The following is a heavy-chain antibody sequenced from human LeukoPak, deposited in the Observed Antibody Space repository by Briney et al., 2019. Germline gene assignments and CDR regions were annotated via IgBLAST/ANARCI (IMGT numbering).Heavy chain of an antibody. CDR1: GYSFTSYW. V-gene: IGHV5-51*01. CDR3: ARQRWLQSGGLDY. CDR2: IYPGDSDT. Sequence: GESLKISCKGSGYSFTSYWIGWVRQMPGKGLEWTGIIYPGDSDTRYSPSFQGQVTISADKSISTAYLQWSSLKASDTAMYYCARQRWLQSGGLDYWGQGTLVTVSS. J-gene: IGHJ4*02. D-gene: IGHD5-24*01.